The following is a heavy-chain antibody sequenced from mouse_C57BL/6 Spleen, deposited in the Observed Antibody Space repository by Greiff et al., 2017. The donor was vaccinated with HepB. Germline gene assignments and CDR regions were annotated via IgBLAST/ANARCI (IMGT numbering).Heavy chain of an antibody. CDR3: ARYDYDGYFDV. CDR1: GYTFTDYN. D-gene: IGHD2-4*01. V-gene: IGHV1-18*01. CDR2: INPNNGGT. J-gene: IGHJ1*03. Sequence: EVQWVESGPELVKPGASVKIPCKASGYTFTDYNMDWVKQSHGKSLEWIGDINPNNGGTIYNQKFKGKATLTVDKSSSTAYMELRSLTSEDTAVYYCARYDYDGYFDVWGTGTTVTVSS.